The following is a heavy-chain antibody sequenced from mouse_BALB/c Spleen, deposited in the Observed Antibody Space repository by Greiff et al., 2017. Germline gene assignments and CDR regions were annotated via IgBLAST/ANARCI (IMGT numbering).Heavy chain of an antibody. Sequence: EVQLQQSGPGLVKPSQSLSLTCTVTGYSITSDYAWNWIRQFPGNKLEWMGYISYSGSTSYKPSLKSRISITRDTSKNQFFLQLNSVTTEDTATYYCAMYYYGSSYSYYAMDYWGQGTAVTVSS. V-gene: IGHV3-2*02. CDR1: GYSITSDYA. J-gene: IGHJ4*01. CDR2: ISYSGST. CDR3: AMYYYGSSYSYYAMDY. D-gene: IGHD1-1*01.